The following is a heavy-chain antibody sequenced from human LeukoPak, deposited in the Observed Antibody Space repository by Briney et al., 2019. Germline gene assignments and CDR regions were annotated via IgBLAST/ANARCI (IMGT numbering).Heavy chain of an antibody. CDR1: GVSISSYY. J-gene: IGHJ5*02. V-gene: IGHV4-59*01. CDR2: IYYSGST. CDR3: ARGCSAGTPHNWFDP. Sequence: SETLSLTCTVSGVSISSYYWSWIRQPPGKGLEWIGYIYYSGSTNYNPSLKSRVTISVDTSKNQFSLKLSSVTAADTAVYYCARGCSAGTPHNWFDPWGQGTLVTVSS. D-gene: IGHD6-13*01.